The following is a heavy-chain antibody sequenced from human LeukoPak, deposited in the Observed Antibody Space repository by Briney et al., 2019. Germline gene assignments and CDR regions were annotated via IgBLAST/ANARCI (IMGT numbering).Heavy chain of an antibody. CDR1: GGTFSSYA. CDR3: ASRGPKVLRYFDWSGGWFDP. D-gene: IGHD3-9*01. J-gene: IGHJ5*02. Sequence: ASVKVSCKASGGTFSSYAISGVRQAPGQGLEWMGGVIPIFGTANYAQKFQGRVTITTDESTSTAYMELSSLRPEDTAVYYCASRGPKVLRYFDWSGGWFDPWGQGTLVTVSS. V-gene: IGHV1-69*05. CDR2: VIPIFGTA.